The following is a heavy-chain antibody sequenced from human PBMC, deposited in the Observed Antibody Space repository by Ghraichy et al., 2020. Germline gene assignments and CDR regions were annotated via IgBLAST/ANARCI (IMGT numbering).Heavy chain of an antibody. Sequence: GGSLRLSCAASGFTFSSYSMNWVRQAPGKGLEWVSSISSSSSYIYYADSVKGRFTISRDNAKNSLYLQMNSLRAEDTAVYYCAREGGGAPTIFGVVTHYYGMDVWGQGTTVTVSS. CDR3: AREGGGAPTIFGVVTHYYGMDV. CDR1: GFTFSSYS. CDR2: ISSSSSYI. V-gene: IGHV3-21*01. J-gene: IGHJ6*02. D-gene: IGHD3-3*01.